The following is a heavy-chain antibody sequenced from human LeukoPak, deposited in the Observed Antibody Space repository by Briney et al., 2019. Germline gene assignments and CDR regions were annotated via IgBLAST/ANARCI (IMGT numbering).Heavy chain of an antibody. Sequence: GGSLRLSCAASGFTFSSYWMSWVRQAPGKGLEWVANIKQDGSEKFYVDSVKGRSTISRDNAKNSLYLQMNSLRAEDTAVYYCARDSSTSCYDYWGQGTLVTVSS. CDR3: ARDSSTSCYDY. CDR2: IKQDGSEK. J-gene: IGHJ4*02. V-gene: IGHV3-7*01. CDR1: GFTFSSYW. D-gene: IGHD2-2*01.